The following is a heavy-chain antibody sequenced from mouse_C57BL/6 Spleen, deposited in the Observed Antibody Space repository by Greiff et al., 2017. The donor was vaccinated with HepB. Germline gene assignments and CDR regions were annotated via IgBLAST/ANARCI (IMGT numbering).Heavy chain of an antibody. CDR3: ARGLYGSHYFDY. D-gene: IGHD1-1*01. CDR2: IYPRDGST. V-gene: IGHV1-78*01. J-gene: IGHJ2*01. CDR1: GYTFTDHT. Sequence: VKLVESDAELVKPGASVKISCKVSGYTFTDHTIHWMKQRPEQGLEWIGYIYPRDGSTKYNEKFKGKATLTADKSSSTAYMQLNSLTSEDSAVYFCARGLYGSHYFDYWGQGTTLTVSS.